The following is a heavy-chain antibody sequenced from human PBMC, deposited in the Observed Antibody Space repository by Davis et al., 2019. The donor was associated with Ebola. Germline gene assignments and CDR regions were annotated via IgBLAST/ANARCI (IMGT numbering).Heavy chain of an antibody. CDR3: TSTLGGMDV. V-gene: IGHV3-15*01. Sequence: GESLKISCAASGFTFSGYWMSWVRQAPGKGLEWVGRIKSKTDGGTTDYAAPVKGRFTISRDDSKNTLYLQMNSLKTEDTAVYYCTSTLGGMDVWGQGTTVTVSS. D-gene: IGHD2-2*01. J-gene: IGHJ6*02. CDR2: IKSKTDGGTT. CDR1: GFTFSGYW.